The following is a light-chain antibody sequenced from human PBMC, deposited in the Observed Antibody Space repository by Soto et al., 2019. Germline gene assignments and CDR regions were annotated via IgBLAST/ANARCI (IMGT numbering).Light chain of an antibody. Sequence: QAVVTQEPSFSVSPGGTVTLTCGLTSGSVSTTYSPSWYQQPPGQAPRTLIYSTNNRSSGVPDRFSGSILGDKAALTITGAQAEDESDYYCVLYMGSGISVFGGGTKLTVL. CDR2: STN. CDR1: SGSVSTTYS. J-gene: IGLJ3*02. V-gene: IGLV8-61*01. CDR3: VLYMGSGISV.